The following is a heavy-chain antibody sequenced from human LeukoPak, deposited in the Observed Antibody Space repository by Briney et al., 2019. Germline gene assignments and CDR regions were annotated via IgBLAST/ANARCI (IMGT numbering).Heavy chain of an antibody. Sequence: KPSETLSLTCTVSGYSISSGYYWGWIRQPPGKGLEWIGSIYHSGSTYYNPSLKSRVTISVDTSKNQFSLKLSSVTAADTALYYCARTFWFGEANLHLPDFDYWGQGTLVPVSS. CDR3: ARTFWFGEANLHLPDFDY. D-gene: IGHD3-10*01. J-gene: IGHJ4*02. CDR1: GYSISSGYY. V-gene: IGHV4-38-2*02. CDR2: IYHSGST.